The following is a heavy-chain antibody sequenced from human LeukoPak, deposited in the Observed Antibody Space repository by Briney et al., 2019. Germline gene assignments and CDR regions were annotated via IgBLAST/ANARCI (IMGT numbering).Heavy chain of an antibody. CDR2: ISGSGGST. CDR1: GFTFSSYA. J-gene: IGHJ3*02. V-gene: IGHV3-23*01. D-gene: IGHD3-3*01. Sequence: PGGSLRLSCAASGFTFSSYAMSWVRQAPGKGLEWDSAISGSGGSTYYADSVKGRFTISRDNSKNTVYLQMNSLRAEDTAVYYCAKVPVFSVTITEVVTDDAFDIWGQGTIVTVSS. CDR3: AKVPVFSVTITEVVTDDAFDI.